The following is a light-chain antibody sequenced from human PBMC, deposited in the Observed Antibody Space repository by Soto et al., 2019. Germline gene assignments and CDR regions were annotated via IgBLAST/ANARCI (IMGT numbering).Light chain of an antibody. CDR3: QTWGTGTPVV. J-gene: IGLJ2*01. V-gene: IGLV4-69*01. CDR2: LNSDGSH. CDR1: SGHSSYA. Sequence: QLVLTQSPSASASLGASVKLTCTLSSGHSSYAIAWHQQQPEKGPRYLMKLNSDGSHSKGDGIPDRFSGSSSGAERYLTISSLQSEDEADYYCQTWGTGTPVVFRGGIKVTVL.